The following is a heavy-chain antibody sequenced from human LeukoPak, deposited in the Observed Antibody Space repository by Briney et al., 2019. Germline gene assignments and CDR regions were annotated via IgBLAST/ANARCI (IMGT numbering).Heavy chain of an antibody. CDR2: IRNDGSNK. D-gene: IGHD6-13*01. V-gene: IGHV3-30*02. CDR1: GLTFSSYG. CDR3: ARTYSSSWYLFDY. Sequence: GGSLRLYCAASGLTFSSYGMHWVRQAPGKGLEWVAFIRNDGSNKYYADSVKGRFTISRENSKNTLYLQMNSLRAEDTAVYYCARTYSSSWYLFDYWGQGTLVTVSS. J-gene: IGHJ4*02.